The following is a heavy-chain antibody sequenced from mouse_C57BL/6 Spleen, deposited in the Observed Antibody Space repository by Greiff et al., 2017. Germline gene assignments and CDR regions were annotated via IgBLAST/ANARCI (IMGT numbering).Heavy chain of an antibody. J-gene: IGHJ4*01. Sequence: QVQLQQSGTELVKPGASVKLSCKASGYTFTSYWMHWVKQRPGQGLEWIGNINPSNGGTNYNEKFKSKATLTVDKPSSTAYMQLSSLTSEDSAVYYCARYYYGSSYRDYAMDYWGQGTSVTVSS. D-gene: IGHD1-1*01. CDR1: GYTFTSYW. V-gene: IGHV1-53*01. CDR3: ARYYYGSSYRDYAMDY. CDR2: INPSNGGT.